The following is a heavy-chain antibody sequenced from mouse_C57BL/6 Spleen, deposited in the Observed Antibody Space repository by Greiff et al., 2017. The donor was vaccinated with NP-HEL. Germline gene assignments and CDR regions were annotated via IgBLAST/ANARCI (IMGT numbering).Heavy chain of an antibody. J-gene: IGHJ1*03. V-gene: IGHV6-6*01. Sequence: EVKVEESGGGLVQPGGSMKLSCAASGFTFSDAWMDWVRQSPEKGLEWVAEIRNKANNHATYYAESVKGRFTISRDDSKSSVYLQMNSLRAEDTGIYYCTRNLIYYYGSSSYWYFDVWGTGTTVTVSS. D-gene: IGHD1-1*01. CDR3: TRNLIYYYGSSSYWYFDV. CDR1: GFTFSDAW. CDR2: IRNKANNHAT.